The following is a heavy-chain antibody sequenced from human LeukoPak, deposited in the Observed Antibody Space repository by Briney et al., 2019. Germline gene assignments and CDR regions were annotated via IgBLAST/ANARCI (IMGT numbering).Heavy chain of an antibody. J-gene: IGHJ4*02. V-gene: IGHV3-23*01. CDR3: AKVVFARYYDSSCYLDY. CDR2: ISGSGGTT. D-gene: IGHD3-22*01. Sequence: PGGSLRLSCAASGFTFSSYAMSWVRQAPGKGLEWVSGISGSGGTTYYADSVKGRFTISRDNSKKTLYLQMNSLRAEDTAVYYCAKVVFARYYDSSCYLDYWGQGTLVTVPS. CDR1: GFTFSSYA.